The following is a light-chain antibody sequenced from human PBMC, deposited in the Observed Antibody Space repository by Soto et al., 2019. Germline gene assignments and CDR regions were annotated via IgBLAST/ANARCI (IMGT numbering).Light chain of an antibody. CDR1: QNVSSN. J-gene: IGKJ1*01. V-gene: IGKV3-15*01. CDR2: GAS. Sequence: EIVLTQSAGPLSLSPGERATLSCRASQNVSSNLAWYQQKPGQAPRLLIYGASTRATGIPARFSGSWSGTECTLTISSLQSEDVTAYCCQQYYKLPWTFGQGTKVDIK. CDR3: QQYYKLPWT.